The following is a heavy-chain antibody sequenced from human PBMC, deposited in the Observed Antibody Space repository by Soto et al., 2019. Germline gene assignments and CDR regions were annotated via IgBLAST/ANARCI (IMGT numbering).Heavy chain of an antibody. CDR3: ARGPDLGWD. D-gene: IGHD2-21*01. CDR1: GGSISSSHW. V-gene: IGHV4-4*02. CDR2: IYHSGTT. Sequence: QVQLQESGPGLVKPSGTLSLTCAVSGGSISSSHWWSWVRQPPGKGLEWTGEIYHSGTTNYNPSLTSRLNISIDKSKNQISLILSSVNAADTAVYYCARGPDLGWDWGQGTLVTVSS. J-gene: IGHJ4*02.